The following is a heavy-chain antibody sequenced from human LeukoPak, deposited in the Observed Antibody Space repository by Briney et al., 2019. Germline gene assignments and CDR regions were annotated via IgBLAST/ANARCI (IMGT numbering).Heavy chain of an antibody. V-gene: IGHV1-46*01. Sequence: ASVKVSCKASGYTFTSYYMHWVRQAPGQGLEWMGIINPSGGSTSYAQKFQGRVTMTRDTSTSTVYMELSSLRSEDTAVYYCASWGYSYGPPSNYGMDVWGQGTTVTVSS. CDR3: ASWGYSYGPPSNYGMDV. D-gene: IGHD5-18*01. CDR1: GYTFTSYY. CDR2: INPSGGST. J-gene: IGHJ6*02.